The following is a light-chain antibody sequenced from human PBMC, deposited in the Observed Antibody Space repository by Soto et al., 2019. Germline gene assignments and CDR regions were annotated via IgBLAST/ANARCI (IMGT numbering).Light chain of an antibody. Sequence: EIVLTQSPGTLSLSPGERATLACRARQSVSSSYLAWYQQKPGQAPRLLIYGASSRATGIPDRFSGSGSGTDFTLTISRLEPEDFAVYYCQQYGSSLFTFGPGTQVDIK. CDR2: GAS. V-gene: IGKV3-20*01. CDR1: QSVSSSY. CDR3: QQYGSSLFT. J-gene: IGKJ3*01.